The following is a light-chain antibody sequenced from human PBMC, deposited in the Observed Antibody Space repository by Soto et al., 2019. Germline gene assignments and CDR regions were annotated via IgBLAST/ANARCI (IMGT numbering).Light chain of an antibody. V-gene: IGKV3-15*01. CDR3: QQYQYWPPRT. CDR2: DAS. CDR1: QSVDTR. J-gene: IGKJ1*01. Sequence: VMTQSPGTLSVSPGERVTLSCRARQSVDTRLAWYQQKPGQAPRLLISDASTRAPGVSARFSGSGYGKDRALTISSLQSEDFAVYYCQQYQYWPPRTFGQGPKVEI.